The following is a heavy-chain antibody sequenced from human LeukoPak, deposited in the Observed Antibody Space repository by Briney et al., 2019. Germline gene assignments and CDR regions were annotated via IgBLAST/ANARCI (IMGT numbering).Heavy chain of an antibody. CDR3: ARDWAMID. CDR1: GFTFSSHS. D-gene: IGHD5-12*01. V-gene: IGHV3-48*01. Sequence: GKSLRLSCAASGFTFSSHSMNWVRQAPGKGLEWLSYISGSSTSGSSSFIYYADSVKGRFTISRDNAKNSLYLQMKGLRVEDTAVYYCARDWAMIDWGQGTLVTVSS. CDR2: ISGSSTSGSSSFI. J-gene: IGHJ4*02.